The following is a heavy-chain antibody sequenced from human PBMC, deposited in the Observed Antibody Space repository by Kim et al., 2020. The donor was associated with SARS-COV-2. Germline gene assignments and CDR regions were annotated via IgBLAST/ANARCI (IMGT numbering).Heavy chain of an antibody. D-gene: IGHD5-12*01. CDR2: ISGSGGST. CDR3: AKALRRDMWLRYDYFDY. V-gene: IGHV3-23*01. Sequence: GGSLRLSCAASGVTFSSYAMSWVRQAPGKGLEWVSAISGSGGSTYYADPVKGRFTISRDNSKNTLYLQMNSLRAEDTAVYYCAKALRRDMWLRYDYFDYWGQGTLVTVSS. CDR1: GVTFSSYA. J-gene: IGHJ4*02.